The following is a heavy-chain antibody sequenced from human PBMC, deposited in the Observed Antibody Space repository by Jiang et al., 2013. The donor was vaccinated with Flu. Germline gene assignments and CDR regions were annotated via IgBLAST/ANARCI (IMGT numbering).Heavy chain of an antibody. Sequence: LLKPSETLSLTCVSMVNPSVSIVNPSVLTTGAGSASPRGRGWSGLGKSIIVEALTTTPYLKSRVTISVDTSNNQFSLKLSSVTAADTAVYYCASSGQYSSGWYSREGFRGNYYSMDVWDNGTTVTVSS. CDR2: SIIVEAL. CDR3: ASSGQYSSGWYSREGFRGNYYSMDV. J-gene: IGHJ6*03. D-gene: IGHD6-19*01. V-gene: IGHV4-34*01. CDR1: VNPSVLTT.